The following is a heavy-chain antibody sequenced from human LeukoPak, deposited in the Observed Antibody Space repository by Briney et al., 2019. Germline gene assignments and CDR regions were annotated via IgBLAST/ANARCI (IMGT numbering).Heavy chain of an antibody. D-gene: IGHD2-2*01. J-gene: IGHJ6*03. CDR2: IYSGGST. CDR3: ARGLGYCSSTRCSPGYYMDV. V-gene: IGHV3-53*01. CDR1: GFTVSSNY. Sequence: GGSLRLSCAASGFTVSSNYMSWVRQAPGKGLEWVSVIYSGGSTYYADSVKGRFTISRDNAKNSLYLQMNSLGADDTAVYFCARGLGYCSSTRCSPGYYMDVWGKGTTVTVSS.